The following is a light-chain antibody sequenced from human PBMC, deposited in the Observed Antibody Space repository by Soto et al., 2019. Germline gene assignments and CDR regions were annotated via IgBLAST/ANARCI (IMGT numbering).Light chain of an antibody. CDR2: DVG. CDR1: SSDIGAYNY. J-gene: IGLJ1*01. V-gene: IGLV2-14*01. Sequence: QSVLTQPASVSGSPGQSITISCTGTSSDIGAYNYVSWYQQHPGKAPKLMIYDVGNRPSGVSNRFSASKSGNTASLTISGLQSEDEADYYCSSYTSSSTLDVCGTGTKLTVL. CDR3: SSYTSSSTLDV.